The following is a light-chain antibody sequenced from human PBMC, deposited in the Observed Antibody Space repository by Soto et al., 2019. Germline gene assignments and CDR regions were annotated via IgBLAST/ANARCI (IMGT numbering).Light chain of an antibody. CDR3: QQYYSTPT. CDR1: QSVLYSSNNKNY. J-gene: IGKJ5*01. V-gene: IGKV4-1*01. CDR2: WAS. Sequence: DIVMTQSPESLAVSLGERATINCKSSQSVLYSSNNKNYLAWYQQKPGQPPKLLIYWASTRESGVPDRFSGSGSGTDFTLTSSSLQAEDGAVYYCQQYYSTPTFGQGTRLEIK.